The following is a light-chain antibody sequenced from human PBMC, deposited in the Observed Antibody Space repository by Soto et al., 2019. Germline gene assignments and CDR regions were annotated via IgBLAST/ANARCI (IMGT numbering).Light chain of an antibody. J-gene: IGLJ2*01. Sequence: QSALTQPPSASGSPGQSVTISCTGTSSDVGGYNYVSWYQQHPGKAPKLMIYEVTKRPSGVPDRFSGSKSGNTASLTVSGLQAEYEDDYYCSSYAGSNNFGVFGGGTKLTVL. CDR2: EVT. CDR3: SSYAGSNNFGV. CDR1: SSDVGGYNY. V-gene: IGLV2-8*01.